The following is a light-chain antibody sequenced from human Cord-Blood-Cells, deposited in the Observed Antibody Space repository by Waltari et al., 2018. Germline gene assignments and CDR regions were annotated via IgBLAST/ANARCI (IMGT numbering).Light chain of an antibody. Sequence: QSALTQPASVSGSPGQSITISCTGTSSDVGSYNLVSWYHQHPGKAPKLMIYDGSKRPSGVSNRFSGSKSGNTASLTSSGLQAEDEADYYCCSYAGSSTWVFGGGTKLTVL. J-gene: IGLJ3*02. V-gene: IGLV2-23*01. CDR2: DGS. CDR3: CSYAGSSTWV. CDR1: SSDVGSYNL.